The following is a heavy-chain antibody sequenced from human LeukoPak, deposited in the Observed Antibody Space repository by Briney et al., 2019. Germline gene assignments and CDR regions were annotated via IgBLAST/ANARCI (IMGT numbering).Heavy chain of an antibody. V-gene: IGHV1-24*01. D-gene: IGHD3-22*01. CDR3: ATANYYDSSGYYWVRYYFDY. Sequence: GASVKVSCKVSGYTLTELSMHWVRQAPGKGLEWMGGFDPEDGETIYAQKFQGRVTMTEDTSTDTAYMELSSLRSEDTAVYYCATANYYDSSGYYWVRYYFDYWGQGTLVTVSS. CDR2: FDPEDGET. J-gene: IGHJ4*02. CDR1: GYTLTELS.